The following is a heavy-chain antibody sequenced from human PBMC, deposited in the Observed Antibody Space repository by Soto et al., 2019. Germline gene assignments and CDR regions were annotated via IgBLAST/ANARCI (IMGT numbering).Heavy chain of an antibody. CDR3: ARGRLGRGFWSGYYRYYYYGMDV. CDR1: GGSFSGYY. J-gene: IGHJ6*02. V-gene: IGHV4-34*01. D-gene: IGHD3-3*01. CDR2: INHSGST. Sequence: PSETLSLTCAVYGGSFSGYYWSWIRQPPGKGLEWIGEINHSGSTNYNPSLKSRVTISVDTSKNQFSLKLSSVTAADTAVYYCARGRLGRGFWSGYYRYYYYGMDVWGQGTTVTLSS.